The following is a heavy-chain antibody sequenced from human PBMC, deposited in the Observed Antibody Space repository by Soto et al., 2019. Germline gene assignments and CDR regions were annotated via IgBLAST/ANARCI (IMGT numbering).Heavy chain of an antibody. J-gene: IGHJ3*02. D-gene: IGHD2-15*01. V-gene: IGHV5-51*01. CDR2: IYPGDSDT. CDR3: AREGPYCSGGSCSAAFDI. CDR1: GYSFTSYW. Sequence: RGESLKISCKGSGYSFTSYWIGWVRQMPGKGLEWMGIIYPGDSDTRYSPSFQGQVTISADKSISTAYLQWSSLKASDTAMYYCAREGPYCSGGSCSAAFDIWGQGTMVTVSS.